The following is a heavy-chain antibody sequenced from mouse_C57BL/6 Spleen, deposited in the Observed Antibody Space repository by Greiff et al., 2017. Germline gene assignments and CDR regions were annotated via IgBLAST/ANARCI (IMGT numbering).Heavy chain of an antibody. D-gene: IGHD2-12*01. CDR3: TSYYMFAY. Sequence: EVKLQESGAELVRPGASVKLSCTASGFNIKDDYMHWVKQRPEQGLEWIGWIDPENGDTEYASKFQGKATITADTSSNTAYLQLSSLTSEDTAVYYCTSYYMFAYWGQGTLVTVSA. CDR2: IDPENGDT. J-gene: IGHJ3*01. V-gene: IGHV14-4*01. CDR1: GFNIKDDY.